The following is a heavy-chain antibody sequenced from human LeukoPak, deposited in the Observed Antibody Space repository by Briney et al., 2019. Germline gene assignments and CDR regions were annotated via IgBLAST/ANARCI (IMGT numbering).Heavy chain of an antibody. J-gene: IGHJ6*02. CDR1: GGSFSGYY. D-gene: IGHD3-22*01. CDR3: ARLRASSGYYYYYGMDV. V-gene: IGHV4-34*01. CDR2: IYYSGSS. Sequence: SETLSLTCAVYGGSFSGYYWSWIRQPPGKGLEWIGSIYYSGSSYYNPSLKSRVTISVDTSKNQFSLKLSSVTAADTAVYYCARLRASSGYYYYYGMDVWGQGTTVTVSS.